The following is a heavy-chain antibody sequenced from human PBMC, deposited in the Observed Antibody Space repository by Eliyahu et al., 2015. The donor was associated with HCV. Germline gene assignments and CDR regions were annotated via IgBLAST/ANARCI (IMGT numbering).Heavy chain of an antibody. Sequence: QVQLQESGPGLVKPSETLSLTCTVSGGSITTYLWLWIRPPPGEGLDGIGYXHSSGSTNYNPSLKSRVTISLDTSKNQFSLKLTSVTAADTAMYYCASGGGGIAVTGTGGWFDPWGQGTLVTVSS. J-gene: IGHJ5*02. CDR3: ASGGGGIAVTGTGGWFDP. V-gene: IGHV4-59*01. CDR1: GGSITTYL. CDR2: XHSSGST. D-gene: IGHD6-19*01.